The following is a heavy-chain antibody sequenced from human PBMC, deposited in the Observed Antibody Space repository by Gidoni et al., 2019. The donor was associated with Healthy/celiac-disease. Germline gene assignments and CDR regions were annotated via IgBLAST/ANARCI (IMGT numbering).Heavy chain of an antibody. CDR3: AREILVGGVIVIYYYYGMDV. Sequence: EVQLVESGGGLVQPGGSLRLSCAASGFTFSSYSMHWVRQAPGKGLEWVSYISSSSSTIYYADSVKGRFTISRDNAKNSLYLQMNSLRAEDTAVYYCAREILVGGVIVIYYYYGMDVWGQGTTVTVSS. V-gene: IGHV3-48*04. D-gene: IGHD3-16*02. J-gene: IGHJ6*02. CDR1: GFTFSSYS. CDR2: ISSSSSTI.